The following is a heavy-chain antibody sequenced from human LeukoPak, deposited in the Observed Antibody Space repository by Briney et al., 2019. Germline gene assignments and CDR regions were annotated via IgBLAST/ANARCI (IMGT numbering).Heavy chain of an antibody. CDR3: ARQSQWLAEKDAFDI. CDR1: GYSFISYW. D-gene: IGHD6-19*01. J-gene: IGHJ3*02. V-gene: IGHV5-51*01. CDR2: IYPGDSDT. Sequence: GESLKISCKGSGYSFISYWIGWVRQMPGKGLEWMGIIYPGDSDTRYSPSFQGQVTISADKSISTAYLQWSGLKASDTAMYYCARQSQWLAEKDAFDIWGQGTMVTVSS.